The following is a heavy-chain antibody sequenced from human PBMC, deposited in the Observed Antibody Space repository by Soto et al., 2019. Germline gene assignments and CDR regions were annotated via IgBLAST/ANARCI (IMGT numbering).Heavy chain of an antibody. CDR3: STVASGYYGVWNY. Sequence: EVQLVESGGGLVQPGGSLRLSCAASGFTFSSYWMHWVRQAPGEGLVWVSRINIDGTTTSYADSVKGGFSISRDNAKNTVYLQMNSLRAEDTAVYYCSTVASGYYGVWNYWGQGTLVTVSS. CDR1: GFTFSSYW. V-gene: IGHV3-74*01. D-gene: IGHD3-10*01. CDR2: INIDGTTT. J-gene: IGHJ4*02.